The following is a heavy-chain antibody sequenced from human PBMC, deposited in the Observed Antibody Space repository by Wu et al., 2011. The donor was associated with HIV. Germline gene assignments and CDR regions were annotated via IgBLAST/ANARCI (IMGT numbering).Heavy chain of an antibody. CDR1: GSGVFDYF. CDR3: ATTSVVPSAIRSFHMDV. CDR2: IDPEDGEA. J-gene: IGHJ6*03. V-gene: IGHV1-69-2*01. D-gene: IGHD2-2*01. Sequence: DVQLLQSGGEIKKPGATVTISCNVSGSGVFDYFVHWVQEAPEKGLEWMGLIDPEDGEAVYSEKFQGRVTITXDTSTDTVFMELFSLRSEDTGIYYCATTSVVPSAIRSFHMDVWGKRDFGHRLV.